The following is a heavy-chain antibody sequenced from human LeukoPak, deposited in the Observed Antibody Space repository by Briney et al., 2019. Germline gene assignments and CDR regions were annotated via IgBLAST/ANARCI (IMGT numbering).Heavy chain of an antibody. CDR2: INPNSGGT. CDR1: GYTFTGYY. Sequence: ASVKVSCKASGYTFTGYYMHWVRQAPGQGLEWMGRINPNSGGTNYAQKFQGRVTMTRDTSISTAYMELSRLRSDDTAVHYCARAYDSSGWGFDYWGQGTLVTVSS. V-gene: IGHV1-2*06. J-gene: IGHJ4*02. D-gene: IGHD3-22*01. CDR3: ARAYDSSGWGFDY.